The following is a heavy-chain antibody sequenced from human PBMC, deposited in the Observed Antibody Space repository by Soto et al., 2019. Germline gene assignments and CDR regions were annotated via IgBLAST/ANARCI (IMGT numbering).Heavy chain of an antibody. CDR2: IWYDGSNK. D-gene: IGHD3-22*01. CDR1: GFTFSSYG. CDR3: AREYYYDSSGYYDY. Sequence: GGSLRLSCAASGFTFSSYGMHWVRQAPGKGLEWVAVIWYDGSNKYYADSVKGRFTISRDNSKNTLYLQMNSLRAEDTAVYYCAREYYYDSSGYYDYWGQGTLVTVSS. V-gene: IGHV3-33*01. J-gene: IGHJ4*02.